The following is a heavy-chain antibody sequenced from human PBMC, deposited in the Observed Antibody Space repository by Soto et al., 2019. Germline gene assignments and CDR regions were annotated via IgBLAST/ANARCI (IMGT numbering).Heavy chain of an antibody. J-gene: IGHJ4*02. Sequence: QLLEPGGGFVQPGGSLRLSCVASGFTFSNFAMAWVRQAPGEGLEWVSAISGSGDDTFYADSMKGRFTISRDNSKDTLYLQINSLRAEDTAVYYCANPIPKTGTTFGFWGQGTLVTVSS. V-gene: IGHV3-23*01. CDR3: ANPIPKTGTTFGF. D-gene: IGHD1-1*01. CDR1: GFTFSNFA. CDR2: ISGSGDDT.